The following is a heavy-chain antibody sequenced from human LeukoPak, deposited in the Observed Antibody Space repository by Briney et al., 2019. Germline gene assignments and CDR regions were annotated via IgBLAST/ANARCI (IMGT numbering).Heavy chain of an antibody. CDR2: IYYSGST. CDR1: GGSISSDSYY. V-gene: IGHV4-39*02. D-gene: IGHD2-15*01. Sequence: SETLPLTCTVSGGSISSDSYYWAWIRQPPGKGLEWIASIYYSGSTYYNPSLKSRVTISVDTSRNQFSLKLSSVTAADTAVYYCAREGYCSGGSCYDGRYGMDVWGQGTTVTVSS. CDR3: AREGYCSGGSCYDGRYGMDV. J-gene: IGHJ6*02.